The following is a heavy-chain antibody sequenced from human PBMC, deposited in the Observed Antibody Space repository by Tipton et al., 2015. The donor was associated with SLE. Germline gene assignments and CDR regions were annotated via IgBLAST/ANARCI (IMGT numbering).Heavy chain of an antibody. CDR1: NGSINYYH. CDR2: IYSSGTT. Sequence: TLSLTCTVSNGSINYYHWSWIRQPPGKGLEWIGWIYSSGTTSHNPSLKSRVTLSVDTSKNQFSLKLSSVTAADTAVYYCARGRIAVAGNHFDYWGQGTLVTVSS. CDR3: ARGRIAVAGNHFDY. J-gene: IGHJ4*02. V-gene: IGHV4-4*09. D-gene: IGHD6-19*01.